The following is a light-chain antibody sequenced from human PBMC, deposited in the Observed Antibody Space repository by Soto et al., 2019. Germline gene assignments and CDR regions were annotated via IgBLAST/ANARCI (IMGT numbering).Light chain of an antibody. CDR1: SSEVGCCNV. Sequence: QSWLTQPACVSGFPGQSITISCTGTSSEVGCCNVVSWYQQHPGRAPILLIYEVSKRPSGVSDRFSGSKSGSTASLTISGCPAVDKADYNCCSSAGGSLAYVFEIGTKGTVL. J-gene: IGLJ1*01. CDR3: CSSAGGSLAYV. CDR2: EVS. V-gene: IGLV2-23*02.